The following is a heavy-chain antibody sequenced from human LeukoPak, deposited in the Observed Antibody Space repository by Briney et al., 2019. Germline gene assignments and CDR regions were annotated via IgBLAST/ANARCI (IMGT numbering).Heavy chain of an antibody. CDR3: AKVGGGDFDY. D-gene: IGHD2-15*01. CDR1: GFTFGSYT. J-gene: IGHJ4*02. CDR2: ISGSGGST. V-gene: IGHV3-23*01. Sequence: GGSLRLSCAASGFTFGSYTMSWVRQAPGKGLEWVSAISGSGGSTYYADSVKGRFTISRDNSKNTLYLQMNSLRAEDTAVYYCAKVGGGDFDYWGQGTLVTVSS.